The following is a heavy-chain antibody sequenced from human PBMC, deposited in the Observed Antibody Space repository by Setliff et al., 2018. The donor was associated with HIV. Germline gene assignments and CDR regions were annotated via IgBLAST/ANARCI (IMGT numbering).Heavy chain of an antibody. CDR1: GGTFNSFA. CDR2: IIPIFGEA. J-gene: IGHJ5*02. CDR3: TRHRVVPAALNWFDP. Sequence: SVKVSCKASGGTFNSFAINWVRQAPGQGLEWIGKIIPIFGEANYARKFQGRVTITADESASTAYMELSSLRSEDTAVYYCTRHRVVPAALNWFDPWGQGTLVTVSS. D-gene: IGHD2-2*01. V-gene: IGHV1-69*13.